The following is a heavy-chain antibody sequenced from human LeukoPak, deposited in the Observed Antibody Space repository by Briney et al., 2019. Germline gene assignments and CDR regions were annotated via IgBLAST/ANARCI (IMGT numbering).Heavy chain of an antibody. CDR2: IHYGGKT. CDR3: ARARLGGACFFDS. D-gene: IGHD1-26*01. Sequence: SDTLSLTCDVSGYSIRSGHYWGWIRQPPGKGLEWIVTIHYGGKTYNNPSLESRVTISLDTSKNQFSLQLTSLTAADTAVYYCARARLGGACFFDSWGRGTLVVVSS. J-gene: IGHJ4*02. V-gene: IGHV4-38-2*01. CDR1: GYSIRSGHY.